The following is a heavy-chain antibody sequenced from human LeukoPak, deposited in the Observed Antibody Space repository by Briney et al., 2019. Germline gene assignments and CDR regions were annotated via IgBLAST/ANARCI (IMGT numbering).Heavy chain of an antibody. CDR2: IDNDGSST. CDR3: VRGLQGPDY. CDR1: GFTFNNYW. J-gene: IGHJ4*02. Sequence: TGGSLRLSCAASGFTFNNYWMHWVRQAPGKGRVWVARIDNDGSSTVYADSVKGRFTISRDKAKNTVYLQMNRLRGEDTALYYCVRGLQGPDYWGQGTLVIVSS. D-gene: IGHD2-15*01. V-gene: IGHV3-74*01.